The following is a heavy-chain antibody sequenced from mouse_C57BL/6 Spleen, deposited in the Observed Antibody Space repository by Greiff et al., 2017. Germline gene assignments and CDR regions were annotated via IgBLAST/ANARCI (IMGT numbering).Heavy chain of an antibody. D-gene: IGHD2-4*01. CDR1: GYTFTSYW. CDR3: ASYYDYGGWVAY. Sequence: QVQLQQPGAELVKPGASVKVSCKASGYTFTSYWMHWVKQRPGQGLEWIGRIHPSDSDTNYNQKFKGKATLTVDKSSSTAYMQLSSLTSEDAAVYYCASYYDYGGWVAYWGQGTLVTVSA. CDR2: IHPSDSDT. V-gene: IGHV1-74*01. J-gene: IGHJ3*01.